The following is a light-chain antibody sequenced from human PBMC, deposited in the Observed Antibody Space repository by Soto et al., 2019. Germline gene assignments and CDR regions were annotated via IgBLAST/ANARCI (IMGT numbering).Light chain of an antibody. CDR2: KAS. CDR3: QQYNDNWT. CDR1: QSVSRW. J-gene: IGKJ1*01. V-gene: IGKV1-5*03. Sequence: DIQMTQSPSTLSASVGDRVTITCRASQSVSRWLAWYQQKPGKAPKLIIYKASTLESGVPSRFSGSGSGTEFTLASSSLQPDDSATYYCQQYNDNWTFGQGTKVEIK.